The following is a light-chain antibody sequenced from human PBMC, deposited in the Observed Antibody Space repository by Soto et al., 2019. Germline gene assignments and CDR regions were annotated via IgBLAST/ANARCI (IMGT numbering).Light chain of an antibody. Sequence: EIVLTQSPATLSLSPGERDTLSCRASQSVSSYLAWYQQKPGQAPRLLIYDASNRATGIPARFSGSGSGTDFTLTISSLEPEDFAVYYCQQRSNWPPTFGQGTKV. CDR2: DAS. CDR1: QSVSSY. J-gene: IGKJ1*01. V-gene: IGKV3-11*01. CDR3: QQRSNWPPT.